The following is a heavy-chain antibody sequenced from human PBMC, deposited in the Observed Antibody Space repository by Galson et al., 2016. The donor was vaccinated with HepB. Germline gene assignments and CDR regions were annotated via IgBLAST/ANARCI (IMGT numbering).Heavy chain of an antibody. D-gene: IGHD3-3*01. V-gene: IGHV2-5*02. Sequence: PALVKPTQTLTLTCTFSGFSLTTAGLGVAWIRQPPGKALEWLALIFWDNDKRYNPSLKSRLIITKDTSKNQVVLKMTNMDPMDTATYYCARSGLVYLGGTFDIWGQGTMVTVSS. J-gene: IGHJ3*02. CDR3: ARSGLVYLGGTFDI. CDR1: GFSLTTAGLG. CDR2: IFWDNDK.